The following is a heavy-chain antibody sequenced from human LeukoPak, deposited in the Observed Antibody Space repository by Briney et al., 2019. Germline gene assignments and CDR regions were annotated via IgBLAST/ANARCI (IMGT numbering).Heavy chain of an antibody. CDR3: ARFTLGNIVATKEDYFDY. Sequence: SETLSLTCTVSGGSVSSSSYYWGWIRQPPGKGLEWIGSIYYSGSTYYNPSLKSRVTISVDTSKNQFSLKLSSVTAADTAVYYCARFTLGNIVATKEDYFDYWGQGTLVTVSS. J-gene: IGHJ4*02. D-gene: IGHD5-12*01. CDR1: GGSVSSSSYY. V-gene: IGHV4-39*07. CDR2: IYYSGST.